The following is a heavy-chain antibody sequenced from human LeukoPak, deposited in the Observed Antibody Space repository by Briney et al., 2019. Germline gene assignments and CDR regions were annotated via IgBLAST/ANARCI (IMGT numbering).Heavy chain of an antibody. V-gene: IGHV4-4*07. D-gene: IGHD1-26*01. CDR2: IYTSGIT. CDR3: ARDRVGGSDWYFDL. J-gene: IGHJ2*01. CDR1: GGSISSYY. Sequence: SETLSLTCTVSGGSISSYYWSWIRQPAGKGLEWIGRIYTSGITKYNPSLKSRVTMSLDTSENQFSLKLTSVTAADTAVYYCARDRVGGSDWYFDLWGRGTLVTVSP.